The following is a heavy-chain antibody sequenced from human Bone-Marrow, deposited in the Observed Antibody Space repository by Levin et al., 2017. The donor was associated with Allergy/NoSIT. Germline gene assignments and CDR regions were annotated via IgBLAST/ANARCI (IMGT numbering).Heavy chain of an antibody. D-gene: IGHD3-3*01. CDR3: ARGNYDFWSGNYHSFDY. CDR2: VYPTDSSA. CDR1: GYTFTNNW. V-gene: IGHV5-51*01. J-gene: IGHJ4*02. Sequence: KVSCKASGYTFTNNWIGWVRQVPGKGLEWMGIVYPTDSSATYGPSFQGQVTMSVDTSINTAYLQWSRLQASDTAIYYCARGNYDFWSGNYHSFDYWGQGTLLSVSS.